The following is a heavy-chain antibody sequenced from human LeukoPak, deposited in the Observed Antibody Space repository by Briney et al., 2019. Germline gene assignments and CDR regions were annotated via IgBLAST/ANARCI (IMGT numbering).Heavy chain of an antibody. CDR2: ISGSGGST. V-gene: IGHV3-23*01. CDR1: GFTFSSYA. J-gene: IGHJ5*02. Sequence: PGGSLRLSCAASGFTFSSYAMSWVRQAPGKGLEWVSAISGSGGSTYYADSVEGRLTISRDNSKNTLYLQMNSLRAEDTAVYYCARAKVATINLDWFDPWGQGTLVTVSS. D-gene: IGHD5-12*01. CDR3: ARAKVATINLDWFDP.